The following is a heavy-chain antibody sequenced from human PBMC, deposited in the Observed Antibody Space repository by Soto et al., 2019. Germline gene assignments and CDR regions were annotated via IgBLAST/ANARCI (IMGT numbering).Heavy chain of an antibody. V-gene: IGHV1-69*13. CDR3: ASSPPRLAYCGGDCYSGY. CDR1: GGTFSSYA. Sequence: GASVKVSCKASGGTFSSYAISWVRQAPGQGLEWMGGIIPIFGTANYAQKFQGRVTITADESTSTAYMEPSSLRSEDTAVYYCASSPPRLAYCGGDCYSGYWGQGTLVTVSS. CDR2: IIPIFGTA. J-gene: IGHJ4*02. D-gene: IGHD2-21*02.